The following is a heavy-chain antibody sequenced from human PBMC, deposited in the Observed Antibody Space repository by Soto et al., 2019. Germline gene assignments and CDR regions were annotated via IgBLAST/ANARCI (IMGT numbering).Heavy chain of an antibody. CDR1: GDTFRGYA. Sequence: QVQLVQSGAEVKKPGSSVRISCKVSGDTFRGYAVSWVRQAPGQGLEWMGGVIPLFRTSNYAQKFQGRVTITADESTSTTYMELGSLRSEDTAVYYCARDRGIRAITGNFQDWGQGTLVTVSS. CDR3: ARDRGIRAITGNFQD. V-gene: IGHV1-69*12. D-gene: IGHD3-10*01. J-gene: IGHJ1*01. CDR2: VIPLFRTS.